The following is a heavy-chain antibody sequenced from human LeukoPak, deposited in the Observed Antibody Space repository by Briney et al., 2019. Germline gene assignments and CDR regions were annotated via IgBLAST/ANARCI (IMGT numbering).Heavy chain of an antibody. CDR3: ARDHHRPYYDFWSGYYMIFDY. J-gene: IGHJ4*02. CDR2: IYYSGST. V-gene: IGHV4-39*07. Sequence: SETLSLTCTVSGGSISSSSYYWGWIRQPPGKGLEWIGSIYYSGSTYYNPSLKSRVTISVDTSKNQFSLKLSSVTAADTAVYYCARDHHRPYYDFWSGYYMIFDYWGQGTLVTVSS. D-gene: IGHD3-3*01. CDR1: GGSISSSSYY.